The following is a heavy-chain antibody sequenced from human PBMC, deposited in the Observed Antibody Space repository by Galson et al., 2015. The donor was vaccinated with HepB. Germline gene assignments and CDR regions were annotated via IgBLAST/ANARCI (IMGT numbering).Heavy chain of an antibody. V-gene: IGHV3-13*01. CDR1: GFTFSSYD. J-gene: IGHJ4*02. CDR3: ARANPTGIVGATFFDY. Sequence: SLRLSCAASGFTFSSYDMHWVRQATGKGLEWVSAIGTAGDTYYPGSVKGRFTISRENAKNSLYLQMNSLRAGDTAVYYCARANPTGIVGATFFDYWGQGTLVTVSS. D-gene: IGHD1-26*01. CDR2: IGTAGDT.